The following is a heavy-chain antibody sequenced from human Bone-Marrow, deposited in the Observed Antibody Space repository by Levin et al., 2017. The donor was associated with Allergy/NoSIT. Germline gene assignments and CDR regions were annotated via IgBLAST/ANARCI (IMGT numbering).Heavy chain of an antibody. V-gene: IGHV4-30-2*01. J-gene: IGHJ4*02. D-gene: IGHD3-16*01. CDR3: ASSRRGFDSAGFYVYFDY. CDR1: GGSINSNVYS. CDR2: IYQSGNT. Sequence: SETLSLTCAVSGGSINSNVYSWSWVRQPPGKGLEWIGYIYQSGNTYYNPSLKSRVTISADRSKNHFSLSLSSVTAADTAVYYCASSRRGFDSAGFYVYFDYWGQGALVTV.